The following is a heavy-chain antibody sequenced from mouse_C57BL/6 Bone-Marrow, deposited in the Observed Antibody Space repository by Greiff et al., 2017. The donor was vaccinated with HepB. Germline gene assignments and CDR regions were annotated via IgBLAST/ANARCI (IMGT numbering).Heavy chain of an antibody. CDR2: INPNNGGT. CDR3: AIITKTAWFAY. Sequence: EVQLQQSGPELVKPGASVKISCKASGYTFTDYYMNWVKQSHGKSLEWIGDINPNNGGTSYNQKFKGKATLTVDKSSSTAYMELRSLTSEDSAVYYCAIITKTAWFAYWGQGTLVTVSA. J-gene: IGHJ3*01. CDR1: GYTFTDYY. D-gene: IGHD1-1*01. V-gene: IGHV1-26*01.